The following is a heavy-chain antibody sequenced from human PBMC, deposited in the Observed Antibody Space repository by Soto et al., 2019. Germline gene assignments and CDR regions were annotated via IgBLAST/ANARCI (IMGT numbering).Heavy chain of an antibody. CDR3: ARMEYSSSPYFDY. CDR1: GGSISSGGYY. Sequence: SETLSLTCTVSGGSISSGGYYWSWIRQHPGKGLEWIGYIYYSGSTYYNPSLKSRVTISVDTSKNQFSLRLSSVTAADTAVYYCARMEYSSSPYFDYWGQGTLVTVSS. CDR2: IYYSGST. J-gene: IGHJ4*02. V-gene: IGHV4-31*03. D-gene: IGHD6-6*01.